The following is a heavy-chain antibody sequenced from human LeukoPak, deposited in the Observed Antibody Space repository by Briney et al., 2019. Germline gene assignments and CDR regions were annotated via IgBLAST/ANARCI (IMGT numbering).Heavy chain of an antibody. J-gene: IGHJ4*02. V-gene: IGHV3-21*01. D-gene: IGHD3-22*01. CDR3: ARGLGTTVTNEYYYDSSGYYDGGPDY. CDR2: ISGRSTYI. Sequence: GGSLRLSCSASGFTFSSYTMNWVRQAPGKGLEWVSSISGRSTYIFYADSVKGRFTISRDNAKNSLSLQTNSLRAEDTAVYYCARGLGTTVTNEYYYDSSGYYDGGPDYWGQGTLVSVSS. CDR1: GFTFSSYT.